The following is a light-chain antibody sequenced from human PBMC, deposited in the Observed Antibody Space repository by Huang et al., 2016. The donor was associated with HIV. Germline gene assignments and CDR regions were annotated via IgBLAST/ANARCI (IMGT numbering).Light chain of an antibody. CDR1: QNIRTN. CDR3: QHYHDWPPLA. J-gene: IGKJ4*01. CDR2: GAS. V-gene: IGKV3-15*01. Sequence: EIVMTQSPANLSVSPGERATLTCRASQNIRTNVDWYPQKRGQPPSLLIYGASTRAAGIPARFSGSGSGTEFTLILTSLQSEDFAVYYCQHYHDWPPLAFGGGTKVEIK.